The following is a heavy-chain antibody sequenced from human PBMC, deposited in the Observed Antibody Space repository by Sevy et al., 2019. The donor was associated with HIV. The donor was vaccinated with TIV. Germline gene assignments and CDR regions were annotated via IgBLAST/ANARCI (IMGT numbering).Heavy chain of an antibody. D-gene: IGHD3-16*01. Sequence: ASVKVFCKASGGTFSSYSISWVRQAPGQGLEWMGGIIPIFGTANYAQKFQGRVTITADESTSTAYMELSSLRSEDTAVYYCARDVGITTWGTQDYYGMDVWGQGTTVTVSS. V-gene: IGHV1-69*13. CDR3: ARDVGITTWGTQDYYGMDV. CDR2: IIPIFGTA. CDR1: GGTFSSYS. J-gene: IGHJ6*02.